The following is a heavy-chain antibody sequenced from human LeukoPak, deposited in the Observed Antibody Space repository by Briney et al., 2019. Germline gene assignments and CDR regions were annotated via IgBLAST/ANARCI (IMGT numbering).Heavy chain of an antibody. V-gene: IGHV4-34*01. Sequence: SETLSLTCAVYGGSFSGYYWSWIRQPPGKGLEWIGEINHSGSTNYNPSLKSRVTISVDTSKNQFSLKLSSVTAADTAVYYCARSILPYYYYMDVWGKGTTVTVSS. CDR1: GGSFSGYY. CDR3: ARSILPYYYYMDV. CDR2: INHSGST. J-gene: IGHJ6*03. D-gene: IGHD2-21*01.